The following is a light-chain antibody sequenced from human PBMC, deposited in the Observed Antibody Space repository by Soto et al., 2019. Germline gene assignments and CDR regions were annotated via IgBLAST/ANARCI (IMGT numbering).Light chain of an antibody. J-gene: IGKJ4*01. CDR1: QSIRND. V-gene: IGKV1-17*01. CDR2: AAS. CDR3: QHHNSYLALA. Sequence: DIQMTQAPSSLSASVGDRVTITCRASQSIRNDLGWYQQKPGKAPKRLIYAASTLQNGVPSRFSGSGSGTEVNLTISSLQPEDFATYYCQHHNSYLALAFGGGTKVEIK.